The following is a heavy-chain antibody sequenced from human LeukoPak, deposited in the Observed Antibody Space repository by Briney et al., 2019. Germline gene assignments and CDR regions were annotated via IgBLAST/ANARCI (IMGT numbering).Heavy chain of an antibody. Sequence: GGSLRLSCAASGFTFSRYNINWVRQAPGKGLEWVSYISSSGSTIYYADSLKGRFTISRDNAKNSLSLQMNSLRAEDTAVYYCARYYYDSSGYYYSDYWGQGTLVTVSS. CDR3: ARYYYDSSGYYYSDY. V-gene: IGHV3-48*04. CDR2: ISSSGSTI. D-gene: IGHD3-22*01. CDR1: GFTFSRYN. J-gene: IGHJ4*02.